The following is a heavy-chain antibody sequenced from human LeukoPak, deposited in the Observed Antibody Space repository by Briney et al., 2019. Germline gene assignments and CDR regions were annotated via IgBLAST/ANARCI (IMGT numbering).Heavy chain of an antibody. CDR2: IYTSGST. Sequence: SETLSLTCTVSGGSISSSSYYWSWIRQPAGKGLEWIGRIYTSGSTNYNPSLKSRVTISVDTSKNQFSLKLSSVTAADTAVYYCARDHFSSSWYRNWFDPWGQGTLVTVSS. D-gene: IGHD6-13*01. V-gene: IGHV4-61*02. CDR3: ARDHFSSSWYRNWFDP. CDR1: GGSISSSSYY. J-gene: IGHJ5*02.